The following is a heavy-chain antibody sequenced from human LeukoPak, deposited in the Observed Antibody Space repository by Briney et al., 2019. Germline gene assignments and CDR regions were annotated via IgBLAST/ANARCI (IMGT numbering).Heavy chain of an antibody. CDR3: ARTNYDFWSAVDY. D-gene: IGHD3-3*01. J-gene: IGHJ4*02. Sequence: SETLSLTCTVSGVSVSSGSCFWSWIRQPPGKGLEWIGYIYYSGSTNYNPSLKSRVTISMDTSKNQFSLKLSSVTAADTAVYYCARTNYDFWSAVDYWGQGTLVTVSS. CDR1: GVSVSSGSCF. V-gene: IGHV4-61*01. CDR2: IYYSGST.